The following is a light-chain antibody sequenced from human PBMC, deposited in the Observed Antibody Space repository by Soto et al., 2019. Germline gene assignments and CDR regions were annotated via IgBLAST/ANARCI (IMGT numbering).Light chain of an antibody. CDR2: AAS. J-gene: IGKJ1*01. CDR1: QGISDY. Sequence: DIQMTQSPSYLSASVGDRVTITCRASQGISDYLAWYQQKPGEVPKLLIFAASALHSGVPSRFSGGGSGTDFTLTITNLQPEDVATYYCHNYDSSPSWTFGQGTRVEIK. V-gene: IGKV1-27*01. CDR3: HNYDSSPSWT.